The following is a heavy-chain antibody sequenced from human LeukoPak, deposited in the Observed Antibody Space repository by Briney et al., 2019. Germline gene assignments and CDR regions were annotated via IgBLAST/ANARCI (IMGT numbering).Heavy chain of an antibody. CDR3: ARAYDFWSGYSVGHHYYYMDV. Sequence: PSETLSLTCAVYGGSFSGYYWSWIRQPPGKGLEWIGEINHSGSTNYNPSLKSRVTISVDTSKNQFSLKLSSVTAADTAVYYCARAYDFWSGYSVGHHYYYMDVWGKGTTVTVSS. D-gene: IGHD3-3*01. CDR2: INHSGST. CDR1: GGSFSGYY. J-gene: IGHJ6*03. V-gene: IGHV4-34*01.